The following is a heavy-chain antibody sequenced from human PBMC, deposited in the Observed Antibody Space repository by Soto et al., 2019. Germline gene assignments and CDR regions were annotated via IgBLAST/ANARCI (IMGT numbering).Heavy chain of an antibody. CDR2: MSYDGSDK. CDR3: ASARLDTPALEY. J-gene: IGHJ4*02. CDR1: GFSFRSYA. V-gene: IGHV3-30-3*01. D-gene: IGHD2-2*01. Sequence: QVQLVESGGGVVQPGRSLRLSCAASGFSFRSYAMHWVRQAPGKGLEWVAVMSYDGSDKDYADSVKGRFTISRDNSKNTLYLQMSSLRAEATAVYYCASARLDTPALEYWGQGTLVTVSS.